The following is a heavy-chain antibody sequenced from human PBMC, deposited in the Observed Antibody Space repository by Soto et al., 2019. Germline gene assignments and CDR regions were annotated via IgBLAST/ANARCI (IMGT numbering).Heavy chain of an antibody. CDR1: GGSISTYS. CDR2: IHYSGST. D-gene: IGHD6-19*01. CDR3: AREYSSFEY. Sequence: QVQLQESGPGLVKPSETLSLTGTVSGGSISTYSWSWIRQPPGKGLEWIGYIHYSGSTSYNPPLTSRVTLSVDTSKHQFSLKLSSVTATDTAVYDSAREYSSFEYWGQGILVSVSS. J-gene: IGHJ4*02. V-gene: IGHV4-59*01.